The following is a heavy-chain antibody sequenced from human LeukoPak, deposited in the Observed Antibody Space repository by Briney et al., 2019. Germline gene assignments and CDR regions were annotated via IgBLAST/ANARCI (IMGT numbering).Heavy chain of an antibody. Sequence: ASVKVSCKASGGTFSSYAISWVRQAPGQGLEWMGGIIPIFGTANYAQKFQGRVTITRNTSISTAYMELSSLRSEDTAVYYCARAPRRRGGNSQYYFDYWGQGTLVTVSS. J-gene: IGHJ4*02. CDR1: GGTFSSYA. D-gene: IGHD4-23*01. CDR3: ARAPRRRGGNSQYYFDY. V-gene: IGHV1-69*05. CDR2: IIPIFGTA.